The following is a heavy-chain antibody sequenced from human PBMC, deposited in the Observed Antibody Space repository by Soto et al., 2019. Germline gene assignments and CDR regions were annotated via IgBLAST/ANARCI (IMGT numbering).Heavy chain of an antibody. CDR1: GYTFTSYC. J-gene: IGHJ3*02. CDR2: ISAYNGNT. V-gene: IGHV1-18*01. Sequence: ASVKVSCKASGYTFTSYCISWVRQAPGQGLEWMGWISAYNGNTNYAQKLQGRVTMTTDTSTSTAYMELRSLRSDDTAVYYCARDIAYYDSSGYDAFDIWGQGTMVTVSS. CDR3: ARDIAYYDSSGYDAFDI. D-gene: IGHD3-22*01.